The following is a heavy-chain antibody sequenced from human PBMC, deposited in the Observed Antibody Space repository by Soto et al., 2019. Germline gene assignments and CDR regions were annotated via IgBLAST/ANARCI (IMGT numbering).Heavy chain of an antibody. CDR1: GGTFSSYA. CDR2: IIPIFGTA. J-gene: IGHJ2*01. D-gene: IGHD2-15*01. CDR3: AGDRGVAVVTADWYFDL. Sequence: QVQLVQSGAEVKKPGSSVKVSCKASGGTFSSYAISWVRQAPGQGLEWMGGIIPIFGTANYAQKFQGRVTITADESTITAYMELSSLRAEDTSVYYCAGDRGVAVVTADWYFDLWGRGTLVTVSS. V-gene: IGHV1-69*01.